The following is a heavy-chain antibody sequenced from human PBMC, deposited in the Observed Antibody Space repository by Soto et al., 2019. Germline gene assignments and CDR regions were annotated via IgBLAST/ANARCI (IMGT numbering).Heavy chain of an antibody. CDR3: AREGRAVGYPFPKVGLSH. J-gene: IGHJ4*02. CDR1: GFIFSAYA. CDR2: ISYDGSNT. D-gene: IGHD3-22*01. V-gene: IGHV3-30-3*01. Sequence: QVQLVESGGGVVQPGRSLRVSCSASGFIFSAYAMHWVRQAPGKGLEWVAVISYDGSNTYYADSVKGRFTISRDNSKNTVYLHINSLRAEDTAMYYCAREGRAVGYPFPKVGLSHWGQGTLVTVSS.